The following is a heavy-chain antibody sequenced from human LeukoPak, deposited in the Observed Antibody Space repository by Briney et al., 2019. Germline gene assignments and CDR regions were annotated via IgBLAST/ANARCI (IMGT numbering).Heavy chain of an antibody. CDR2: ISWNSGSI. V-gene: IGHV3-9*03. J-gene: IGHJ3*02. D-gene: IGHD3-9*01. Sequence: GGSLRLSCAASGFTFDDYAMHWVRQAPGKGLEWVSGISWNSGSIGYADSVKGRFTISRDNAKNSLYLQMNSLRAEDMALYYCAKDKSNYDILTGGAFDIWGQGTMVTVSS. CDR1: GFTFDDYA. CDR3: AKDKSNYDILTGGAFDI.